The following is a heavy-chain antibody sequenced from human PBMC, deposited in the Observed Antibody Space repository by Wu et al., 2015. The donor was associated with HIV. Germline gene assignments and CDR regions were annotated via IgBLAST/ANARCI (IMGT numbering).Heavy chain of an antibody. CDR1: GYTFTSFN. V-gene: IGHV1-8*02. CDR3: ARVGVLLTSAELLELFTNT. J-gene: IGHJ1*01. D-gene: IGHD2/OR15-2a*01. CDR2: MNPKSGSA. Sequence: QVQLVQSGTAVQKPGTSVRVSCRVSGYTFTSFNINWIRHAPGRGLEWVGWMNPKSGSAGFGRDFQGRISMTKNNSISTAYMELSGVTSDDTATYYCARVGVLLTSAELLELFTNTWGQGTRVVVSS.